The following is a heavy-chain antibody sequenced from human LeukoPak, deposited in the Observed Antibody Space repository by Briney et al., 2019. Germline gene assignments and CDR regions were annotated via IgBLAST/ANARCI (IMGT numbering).Heavy chain of an antibody. V-gene: IGHV1-8*01. CDR2: MNPRNGNT. Sequence: ASVKVSCKASGFTFTNYDINWVRQATGQGLEWIGWMNPRNGNTGYAQRFQGRVTMTRDTSISTAYMELRSLRSEDTAVYYCVRDGEGVAISVNYWFDPWGQGTLVTISS. D-gene: IGHD3-10*01. CDR3: VRDGEGVAISVNYWFDP. J-gene: IGHJ5*02. CDR1: GFTFTNYD.